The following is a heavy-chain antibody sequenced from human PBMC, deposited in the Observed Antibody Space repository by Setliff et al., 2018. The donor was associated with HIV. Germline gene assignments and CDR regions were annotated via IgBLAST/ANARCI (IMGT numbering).Heavy chain of an antibody. CDR2: VTHSGST. CDR1: GGSFSDFY. V-gene: IGHV4-34*01. Sequence: SETLSLTCAVYGGSFSDFYWTFIRQSPGKGLEWIGEVTHSGSTTYDPSLKSRITISVDTSKNQFSLKLTSVTAADMGVYYCARGRKKTLAVSGTRYFDFWGQGTLVTVSS. CDR3: ARGRKKTLAVSGTRYFDF. J-gene: IGHJ4*02. D-gene: IGHD6-19*01.